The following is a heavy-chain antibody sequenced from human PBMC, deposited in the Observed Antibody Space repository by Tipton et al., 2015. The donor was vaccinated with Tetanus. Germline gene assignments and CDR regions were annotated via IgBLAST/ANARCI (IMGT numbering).Heavy chain of an antibody. CDR3: ALIGVVIH. J-gene: IGHJ4*02. Sequence: LRLSCTVSGGSISSGGYYWSWIRQHPGKGLEWIGYIYYSGSTYYNPSLKSRVTISVDTSKNQFSLKLSSVTAADTAVYYCALIGVVIHWGQGTLVTVSS. CDR1: GGSISSGGYY. D-gene: IGHD3-3*01. V-gene: IGHV4-31*03. CDR2: IYYSGST.